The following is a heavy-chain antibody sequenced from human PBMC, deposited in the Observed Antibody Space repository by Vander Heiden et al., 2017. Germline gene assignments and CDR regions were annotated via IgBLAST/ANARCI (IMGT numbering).Heavy chain of an antibody. J-gene: IGHJ4*02. CDR1: YGSYG. Sequence: YGSYGMHWVRQAPGKGLEWVAVISYDGSNKYYADSVKGRFTISSDNSKNTLYLQMNSLRAEDTAVYYCAKGEGVPDYWGQGTLVTVSS. V-gene: IGHV3-30*18. CDR3: AKGEGVPDY. CDR2: ISYDGSNK. D-gene: IGHD1-26*01.